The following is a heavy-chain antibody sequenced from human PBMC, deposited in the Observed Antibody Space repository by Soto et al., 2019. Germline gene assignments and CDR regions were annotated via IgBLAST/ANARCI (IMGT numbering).Heavy chain of an antibody. V-gene: IGHV1-18*01. Sequence: ASVKVSCKASGYTFTSYGISWVRQAPGQGLEWMGWISAYNGNTNYAQKLQGRVTMTTDTSTSTAYMELRSLRSDDTAVYYCQLIIVTKDYFDYWGQGTWSPSPQ. J-gene: IGHJ4*02. CDR1: GYTFTSYG. CDR3: QLIIVTKDYFDY. D-gene: IGHD4-4*01. CDR2: ISAYNGNT.